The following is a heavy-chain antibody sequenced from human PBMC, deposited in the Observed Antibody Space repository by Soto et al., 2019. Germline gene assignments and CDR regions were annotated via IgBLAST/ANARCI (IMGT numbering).Heavy chain of an antibody. J-gene: IGHJ5*02. D-gene: IGHD1-1*01. V-gene: IGHV4-4*07. CDR2: IYISGGA. CDR3: AREYTQGAGRGFDA. Sequence: SETLSLTCTVSGGSINNYYWSWVRQPAGKGLEWIGRIYISGGANYNPSLKSRVPMSVDTSKNQFSLQLRTVTAADTAVYYCAREYTQGAGRGFDAWGQGTLVTVSS. CDR1: GGSINNYY.